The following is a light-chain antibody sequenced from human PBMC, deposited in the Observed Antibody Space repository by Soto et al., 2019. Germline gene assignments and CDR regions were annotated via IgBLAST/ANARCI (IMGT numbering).Light chain of an antibody. CDR3: CSYAGSSTYV. CDR2: EVR. CDR1: SSDVGSNNL. J-gene: IGLJ1*01. V-gene: IGLV2-23*02. Sequence: QSVLTQPASVSGSPGQSITISCTGTSSDVGSNNLVSWYQQHPGKAPKLMIYEVRKRPSGVSYRFSGSKFGNTASLTISGLQAEDEADYYCCSYAGSSTYVFGTGTKVTVL.